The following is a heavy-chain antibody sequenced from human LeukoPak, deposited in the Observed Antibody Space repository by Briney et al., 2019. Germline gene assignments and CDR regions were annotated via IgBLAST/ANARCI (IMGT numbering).Heavy chain of an antibody. D-gene: IGHD6-19*01. J-gene: IGHJ6*02. CDR2: MNPNSGNT. Sequence: ASVKVSCKASGYTFTSYDINWVRQATGQGLEWMGWMNPNSGNTGYAQKFQGRATMTRNTSISTAYMELSRLRSEDTAVYYCAREDVGYSSGEGMDVWGQGTTVTVSS. CDR1: GYTFTSYD. V-gene: IGHV1-8*02. CDR3: AREDVGYSSGEGMDV.